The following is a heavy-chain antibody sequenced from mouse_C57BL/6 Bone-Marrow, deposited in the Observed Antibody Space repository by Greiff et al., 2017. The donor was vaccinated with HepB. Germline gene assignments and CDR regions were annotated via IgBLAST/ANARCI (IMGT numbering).Heavy chain of an antibody. CDR2: IYPGSGNT. CDR1: GYTFTDYY. V-gene: IGHV1-76*01. J-gene: IGHJ1*03. Sequence: QVQLKESGAELVRPGASVKLSCKASGYTFTDYYINWVKQRPGQGLEWIARIYPGSGNTYYNEKFKGKATLTAEKSSSTAYMQLSSLTSEYSAVYFCARSGTVVATRYFDVWGTGTTVTVSS. CDR3: ARSGTVVATRYFDV. D-gene: IGHD1-1*01.